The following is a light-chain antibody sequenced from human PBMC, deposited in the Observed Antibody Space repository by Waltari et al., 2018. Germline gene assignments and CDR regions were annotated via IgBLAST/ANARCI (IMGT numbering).Light chain of an antibody. J-gene: IGKJ1*01. Sequence: DIQMTQSPSSLSASVGDRVTITCRASQDISIYLAWFQQKPGRAPKSLIYAASNLQAGVPSRFRGSGSGTDFTLTISSLQPEDFATYYCQQYNNYPWTFGQGTKVEIK. CDR3: QQYNNYPWT. V-gene: IGKV1-16*01. CDR1: QDISIY. CDR2: AAS.